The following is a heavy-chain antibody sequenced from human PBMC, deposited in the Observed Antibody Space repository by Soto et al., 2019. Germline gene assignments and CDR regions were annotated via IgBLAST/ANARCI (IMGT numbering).Heavy chain of an antibody. Sequence: SETLSPTSTVSGCSINHYYWTRIRQPPGKGLEWMGYIYYSGTTTNYNPSLKSRVTLSVDTSKNQFSLKLSSVTAADTAVYYCARLGGSFAVPDFDYWGQGTLVTVS. CDR1: GCSINHYY. CDR2: IYYSGTT. CDR3: ARLGGSFAVPDFDY. J-gene: IGHJ4*02. D-gene: IGHD1-26*01. V-gene: IGHV4-59*08.